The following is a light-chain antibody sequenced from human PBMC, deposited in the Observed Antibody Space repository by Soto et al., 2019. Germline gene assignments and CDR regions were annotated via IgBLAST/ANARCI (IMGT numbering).Light chain of an antibody. CDR1: SSDVGGHNY. CDR3: SSYAGSSTWV. J-gene: IGLJ3*02. Sequence: QSALTQSPSASGSPGQSVTISCTGTSSDVGGHNYVSWYQHHPGKAPKLIIYEVSKRPSGVPDRFSGSKSGNTASLTVSGLQSEDEADYYCSSYAGSSTWVFGGGTKLTVL. V-gene: IGLV2-8*01. CDR2: EVS.